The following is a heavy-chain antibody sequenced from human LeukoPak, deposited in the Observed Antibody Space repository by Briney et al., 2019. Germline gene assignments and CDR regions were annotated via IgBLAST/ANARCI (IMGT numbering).Heavy chain of an antibody. D-gene: IGHD2-8*01. V-gene: IGHV3-21*01. CDR1: GFTFSSYS. J-gene: IGHJ6*03. Sequence: GGSLRLSCAASGFTFSSYSMNWVRQAPGKGLEWVSSISSSSSYIYYADSVKGRFTIYRDNAKNSLYLQMNSLRAEDTAVYYCARGKYCTNGVCYHYSYYYMDVWGKGTTVTVSS. CDR3: ARGKYCTNGVCYHYSYYYMDV. CDR2: ISSSSSYI.